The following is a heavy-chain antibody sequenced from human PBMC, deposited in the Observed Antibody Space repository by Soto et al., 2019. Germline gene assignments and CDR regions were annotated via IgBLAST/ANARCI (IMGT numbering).Heavy chain of an antibody. Sequence: KGLEWVSPISSSSSYIYYADSVKCRFTISIDNDKNSLYLQINSLRAEDTAVYYCSTVLFFFNHPATTDMD. V-gene: IGHV3-21*01. CDR3: STVLFFFNHPATTDMD. CDR2: ISSSSSYI. D-gene: IGHD3-3*01. J-gene: IGHJ6*01.